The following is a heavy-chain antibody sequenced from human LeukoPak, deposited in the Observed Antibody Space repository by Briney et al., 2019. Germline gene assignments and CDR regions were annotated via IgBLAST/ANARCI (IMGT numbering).Heavy chain of an antibody. CDR2: ISAYNGNT. CDR3: ARGGDYAYYYYYYMDV. D-gene: IGHD4-17*01. V-gene: IGHV1-18*01. Sequence: ASVKVSCKASGYTFTSYGINWVRQAPGQGLEWVGWISAYNGNTNYAQKLQGRVTMTTDTSTSTSYMELRSMRSDDTDVYYCARGGDYAYYYYYYMDVWGKGTTVTVSS. CDR1: GYTFTSYG. J-gene: IGHJ6*03.